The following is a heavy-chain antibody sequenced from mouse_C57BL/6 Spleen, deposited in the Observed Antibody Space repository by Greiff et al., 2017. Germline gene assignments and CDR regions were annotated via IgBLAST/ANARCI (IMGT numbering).Heavy chain of an antibody. CDR1: GYSFTGYY. CDR3: ARSVYDGDY. J-gene: IGHJ2*01. Sequence: EVQLQQSGPELVKPGASVKISCKASGYSFTGYYMNWVKQSPEKSLEWIGEINPSTGGTTYNKKFKAKATLTVDKSSSTAYMQLKSLTSEDSAVYYCARSVYDGDYWGQGTTLTVSS. D-gene: IGHD2-12*01. CDR2: INPSTGGT. V-gene: IGHV1-42*01.